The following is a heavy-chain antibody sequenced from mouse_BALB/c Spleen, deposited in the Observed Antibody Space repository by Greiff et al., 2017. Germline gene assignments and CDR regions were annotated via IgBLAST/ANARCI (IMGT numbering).Heavy chain of an antibody. Sequence: QVHVKQSGAELVRPGSSVKISCKASGYAFSSYWMNWVKQRPGQGLEWIGQIYPGDGDTNYNGKFKGKATLTADKSSSTAYMQLSSLTSEDSAVYFCARWDYDYDGYAMDYWGQGTSVTVSS. CDR2: IYPGDGDT. D-gene: IGHD2-4*01. CDR1: GYAFSSYW. J-gene: IGHJ4*01. CDR3: ARWDYDYDGYAMDY. V-gene: IGHV1-80*01.